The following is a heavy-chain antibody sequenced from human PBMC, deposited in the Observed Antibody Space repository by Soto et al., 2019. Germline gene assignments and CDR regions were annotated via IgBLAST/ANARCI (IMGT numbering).Heavy chain of an antibody. CDR1: GFSFSDSG. CDR2: ISFDGSNE. Sequence: QVQLVESGGGVVQPGRSLRLSCAASGFSFSDSGMHWVRQPPGKGLEWVAAISFDGSNEFYADSVKDRFTISRDNSKNTLYLRMNSLRAEDKAVYYCAKSVRYCLGSSCSPEAFDTWGQGTVVSVSS. J-gene: IGHJ3*02. D-gene: IGHD2-15*01. V-gene: IGHV3-30*18. CDR3: AKSVRYCLGSSCSPEAFDT.